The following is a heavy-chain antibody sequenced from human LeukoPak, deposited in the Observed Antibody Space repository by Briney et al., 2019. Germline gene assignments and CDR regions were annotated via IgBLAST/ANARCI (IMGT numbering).Heavy chain of an antibody. Sequence: SGTLSLTCTVSGGSIISGGYYWSWIRQHPGKGLEWIGYIYYSGSTYYNPSLKSRVTISVDTSKNQFSLKLSSVTAADTAVYYCARDWLYGMDVWRLGTTVTVSS. CDR3: ARDWLYGMDV. V-gene: IGHV4-31*03. D-gene: IGHD5-12*01. CDR1: GGSIISGGYY. J-gene: IGHJ6*02. CDR2: IYYSGST.